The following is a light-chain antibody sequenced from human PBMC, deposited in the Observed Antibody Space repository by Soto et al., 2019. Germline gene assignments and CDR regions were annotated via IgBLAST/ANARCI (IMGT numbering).Light chain of an antibody. J-gene: IGLJ2*01. Sequence: QLVLTQPPSVSGAPGQRVTISCTGSSSNFGAGYDVHWYQQLPGTAPKLLIYEVVYRSSGVSHRFSASKSGNTVSLTISGLQPEDEADYYCTSYTRRSLIFGGGTKLTVL. CDR1: SSNFGAGYD. CDR3: TSYTRRSLI. V-gene: IGLV1-40*01. CDR2: EVV.